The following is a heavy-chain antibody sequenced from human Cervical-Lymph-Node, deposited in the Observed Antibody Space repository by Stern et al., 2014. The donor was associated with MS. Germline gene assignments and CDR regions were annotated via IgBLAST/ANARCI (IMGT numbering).Heavy chain of an antibody. V-gene: IGHV4-30-4*01. CDR2: IHNSGTN. J-gene: IGHJ4*02. Sequence: QVQLHESGPGLVKPSQTLSLTCAVTGGSISSAEYYWSWIRQSPGNGLEWIGYIHNSGTNDYNPSLKSRVTISVDTSKNQFSLKLRSVTAADTAVYYCSRDADGYSLVFGYWGRGTLVTVSS. D-gene: IGHD5-24*01. CDR1: GGSISSAEYY. CDR3: SRDADGYSLVFGY.